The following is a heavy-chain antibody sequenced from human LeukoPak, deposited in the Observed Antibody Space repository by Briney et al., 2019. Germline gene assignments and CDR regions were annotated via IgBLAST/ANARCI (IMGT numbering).Heavy chain of an antibody. CDR1: GGSISSYY. Sequence: PSETLSLTCTVSGGSISSYYWSWIRQPPGKGLEWIGYIYYSGSTNYNPSLKGRVTISVDTSKNQFSLKLSSVTAADTAVYYCARLHSFYYGMDVWGQGTTVTVSS. J-gene: IGHJ6*02. CDR2: IYYSGST. V-gene: IGHV4-59*08. CDR3: ARLHSFYYGMDV.